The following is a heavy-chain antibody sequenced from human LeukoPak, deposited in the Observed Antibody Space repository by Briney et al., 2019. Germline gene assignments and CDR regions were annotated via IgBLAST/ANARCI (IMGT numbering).Heavy chain of an antibody. V-gene: IGHV3-30*04. CDR3: ARDRASSGWYSVDY. CDR1: GFTFSSYA. D-gene: IGHD6-19*01. J-gene: IGHJ4*02. CDR2: ISYDGSNK. Sequence: PGRSLRLSCAASGFTFSSYAMRWVRQAPGKGLEWVAVISYDGSNKYYADSVKGRFTISRDNSKNTLYLQMNSLRAEDTAVYYCARDRASSGWYSVDYWGQGTLVTVSS.